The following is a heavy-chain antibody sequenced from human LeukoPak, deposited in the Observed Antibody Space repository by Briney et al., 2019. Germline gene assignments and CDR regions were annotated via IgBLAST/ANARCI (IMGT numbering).Heavy chain of an antibody. CDR3: ARGSVVTTETIWFDP. D-gene: IGHD4-23*01. J-gene: IGHJ5*02. Sequence: PSETLSLTCTVSGGSISSYYWSWIRQPPGKGLEWIGYIYYSGSTNYNPSLKSRVTISVDTSKDQFSLKLSSVTAADTAVYYCARGSVVTTETIWFDPWGQGTLVTVSS. V-gene: IGHV4-59*01. CDR1: GGSISSYY. CDR2: IYYSGST.